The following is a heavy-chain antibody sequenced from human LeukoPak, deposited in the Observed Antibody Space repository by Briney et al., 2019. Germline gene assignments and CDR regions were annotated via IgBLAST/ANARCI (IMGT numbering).Heavy chain of an antibody. CDR2: INPNTGGT. V-gene: IGHV1-2*02. CDR1: GYTFTSYY. J-gene: IGHJ4*02. CDR3: ARRYDFWSGYPTALDY. Sequence: ASVKVSCKASGYTFTSYYMHWVRQAPGQGLEWMGFINPNTGGTIYAQKFQARVTMTRDTSISTAYMELRGLISDDTAVYYCARRYDFWSGYPTALDYWGQGTLVTVSS. D-gene: IGHD3-3*01.